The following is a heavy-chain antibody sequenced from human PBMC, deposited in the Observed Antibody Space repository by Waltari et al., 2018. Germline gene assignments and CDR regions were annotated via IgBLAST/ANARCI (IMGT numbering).Heavy chain of an antibody. CDR1: GVSSNNYF. CDR3: ARWDSPGRYFGD. CDR2: ILHTGVT. Sequence: QVQLQESGPGLVKPSETLSLTCSVSGVSSNNYFWNWIRQPHGKALQWIGFILHTGVTKSNPSLKSRVTMTVDTSKSQISLRLTSVSATDTAVYFCARWDSPGRYFGDWGQGTPVTVSS. J-gene: IGHJ4*02. D-gene: IGHD1-20*01. V-gene: IGHV4-59*08.